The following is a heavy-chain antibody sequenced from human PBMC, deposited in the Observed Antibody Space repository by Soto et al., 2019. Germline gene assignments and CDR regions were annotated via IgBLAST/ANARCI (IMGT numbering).Heavy chain of an antibody. V-gene: IGHV3-23*01. CDR3: AKGMYSSSSEGYYFDY. D-gene: IGHD6-6*01. CDR1: GFTFSSYA. Sequence: PGGSLRLSCAASGFTFSSYAMSWGRQAPGKGLEWVSAISGSGGSTYYADSVKGRFTISRDNSKNTLYPQMNSLRAEDTAVYYCAKGMYSSSSEGYYFDYWGQGTLVTVSS. CDR2: ISGSGGST. J-gene: IGHJ4*02.